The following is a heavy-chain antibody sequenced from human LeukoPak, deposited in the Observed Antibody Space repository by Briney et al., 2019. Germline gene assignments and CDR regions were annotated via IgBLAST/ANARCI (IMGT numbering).Heavy chain of an antibody. Sequence: PGGSLRLSCTVSGFTVSSNSMSWVRQAPGKGLEWVSAISGSGDNTYYADSVKGRFTVSRDNSKNTLYVQMKSLRAEDTAVYYCARGSYSGSYYFDYWGQGTLVTVSS. CDR2: ISGSGDNT. J-gene: IGHJ4*02. V-gene: IGHV3-23*01. CDR3: ARGSYSGSYYFDY. CDR1: GFTVSSNS. D-gene: IGHD1-26*01.